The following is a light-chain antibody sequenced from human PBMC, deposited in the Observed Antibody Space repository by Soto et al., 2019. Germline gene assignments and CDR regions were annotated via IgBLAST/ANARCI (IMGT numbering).Light chain of an antibody. J-gene: IGKJ1*01. CDR3: HQDFNLPWT. CDR1: QIVADN. CDR2: DAS. Sequence: EVVMTQSPATLSLSPGERVTLSCRSSQIVADNLAWFQQKPGQGPRLLIYDASNRASGIPVRFSGSGSGTDFTLTISSLQPEDFAVYFCHQDFNLPWTFGQGTKVDI. V-gene: IGKV3D-15*02.